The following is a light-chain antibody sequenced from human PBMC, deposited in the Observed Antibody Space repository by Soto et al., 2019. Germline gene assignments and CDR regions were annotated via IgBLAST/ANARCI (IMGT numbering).Light chain of an antibody. V-gene: IGLV2-8*01. CDR3: SSYAGSSNV. J-gene: IGLJ1*01. CDR2: EVN. Sequence: QPVLTQPPSAPGSPGQSVSISCTGTSSDVGGYNYVSWYQQHPGKAPKLMIYEVNKRPSGVPDRFSGSKSGNTASLTVSGLQAEDEADYYCSSYAGSSNVFGTGTKVTVL. CDR1: SSDVGGYNY.